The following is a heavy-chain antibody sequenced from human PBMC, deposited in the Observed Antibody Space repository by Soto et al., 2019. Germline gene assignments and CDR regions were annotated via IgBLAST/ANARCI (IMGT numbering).Heavy chain of an antibody. CDR3: ARGNSSSYGMDV. Sequence: GASVKVSCKASGGTFSSYAISWVRQAPGQGLEWMEGIIPIFGTANYAQKFQGRVTITADESTSTAYMELSSLRSEDTAVYYCARGNSSSYGMDVWGQGTTVTVSS. D-gene: IGHD6-6*01. CDR1: GGTFSSYA. CDR2: IIPIFGTA. J-gene: IGHJ6*02. V-gene: IGHV1-69*13.